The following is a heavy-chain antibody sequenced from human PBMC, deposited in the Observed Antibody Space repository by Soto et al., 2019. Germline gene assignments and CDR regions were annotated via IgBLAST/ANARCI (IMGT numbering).Heavy chain of an antibody. Sequence: SETLSLTCTVSGGSISSTSSSWGWIRQPPGKGLEWIGTIYSSVSTYYHPSLRGRGTISVDTSTSQLSLRLSSVTAADTAVYYCARSQSSYGDYVYWGQGTLVTVSS. CDR1: GGSISSTSSS. CDR2: IYSSVST. V-gene: IGHV4-39*01. J-gene: IGHJ4*02. D-gene: IGHD4-17*01. CDR3: ARSQSSYGDYVY.